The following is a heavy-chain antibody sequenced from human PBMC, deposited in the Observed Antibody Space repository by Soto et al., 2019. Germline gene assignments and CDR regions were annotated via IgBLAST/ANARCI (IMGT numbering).Heavy chain of an antibody. D-gene: IGHD1-1*01. CDR1: GDSVSSNSYY. V-gene: IGHV4-61*01. CDR3: ARAWKEPWGGMDV. J-gene: IGHJ6*02. CDR2: IYYSGST. Sequence: QVQLQESGPGLVKPSETLSLTCTVSGDSVSSNSYYWTWIRQPPGKGLEWIGYIYYSGSTNYNSYLYSRVTISVDTSKNQYSLKLTSLTAADTAVYYCARAWKEPWGGMDVWGPGTTVTVSS.